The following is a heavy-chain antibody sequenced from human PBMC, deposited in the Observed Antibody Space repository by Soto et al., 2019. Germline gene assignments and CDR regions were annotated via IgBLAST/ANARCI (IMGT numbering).Heavy chain of an antibody. CDR2: IIPIFGTA. J-gene: IGHJ6*02. D-gene: IGHD2-2*01. Sequence: QVQLVQSGAEVKKPGSSVKVSCKASGGTFSSYAISWVRQAPGQGREWMGGIIPIFGTANYAQKFQGRVMITADESTSTAYMELSSLRSEDTAVYYCARSPLGYCSSTSCYYYYYGMDVWGQGTTVTVSS. CDR1: GGTFSSYA. V-gene: IGHV1-69*01. CDR3: ARSPLGYCSSTSCYYYYYGMDV.